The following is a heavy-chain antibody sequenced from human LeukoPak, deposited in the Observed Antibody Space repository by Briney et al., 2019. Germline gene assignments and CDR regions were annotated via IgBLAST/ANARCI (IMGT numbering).Heavy chain of an antibody. V-gene: IGHV4-61*02. CDR3: ARDGRTTGSYPK. D-gene: IGHD3-10*01. CDR1: GGSISSGSYY. CDR2: IHTSGSP. Sequence: SETLSLTCTVSGGSISSGSYYWSCIRQPAGKGLEWIGRIHTSGSPNYNASLKSRVTMSADTSQNQFSLHLSSVTAGDTAVYYCARDGRTTGSYPKWGQGTLVTVSS. J-gene: IGHJ4*02.